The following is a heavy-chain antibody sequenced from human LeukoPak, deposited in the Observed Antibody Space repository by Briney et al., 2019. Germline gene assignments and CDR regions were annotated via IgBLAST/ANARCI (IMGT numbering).Heavy chain of an antibody. CDR3: AKGGLVHRFDP. Sequence: PGGSLRLSCAASGFTFSSYAMSWVRQAPGKGLEWVSGISGSGDNTYYADSVKGRFTISRDNSKNTLYLQMNSLRADDTAVYYCAKGGLVHRFDPWGQGTRVTVSS. V-gene: IGHV3-23*01. J-gene: IGHJ5*02. CDR2: ISGSGDNT. CDR1: GFTFSSYA.